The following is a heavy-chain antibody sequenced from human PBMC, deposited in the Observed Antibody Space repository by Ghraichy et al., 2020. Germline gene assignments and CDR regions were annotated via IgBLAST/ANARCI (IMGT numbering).Heavy chain of an antibody. CDR3: ARESQGYYYDSSGPTFDI. Sequence: ASVKVSCKASGYTFTSYGISWVRQAPGQGLEWMGWISAYNGNTNYAQKLQGRVTMTTDTSTSTAYMELRSLRSDDTAVYYCARESQGYYYDSSGPTFDIWGQGTMVTVSS. CDR2: ISAYNGNT. V-gene: IGHV1-18*01. D-gene: IGHD3-22*01. J-gene: IGHJ3*02. CDR1: GYTFTSYG.